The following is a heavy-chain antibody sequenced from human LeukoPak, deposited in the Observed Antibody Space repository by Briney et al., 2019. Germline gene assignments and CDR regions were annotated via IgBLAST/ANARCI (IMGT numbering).Heavy chain of an antibody. CDR3: ARAVLATKSEHWFDS. Sequence: SSETLSLTCTVSGYSISSGYYWGWIRQPPGKGLEWIGYIYYTGSTNYNSSLKSRVTISVDTSKNQFSLNLSSVTAADTAMYYCARAVLATKSEHWFDSWGQGTLVTVSS. D-gene: IGHD2-8*01. CDR2: IYYTGST. J-gene: IGHJ5*01. CDR1: GYSISSGYY. V-gene: IGHV4-61*01.